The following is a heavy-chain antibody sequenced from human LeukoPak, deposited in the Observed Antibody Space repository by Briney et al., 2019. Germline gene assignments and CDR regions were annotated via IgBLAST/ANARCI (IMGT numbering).Heavy chain of an antibody. CDR2: IYYSGST. J-gene: IGHJ6*03. V-gene: IGHV4-39*07. CDR1: GGSISSSSYY. D-gene: IGHD6-13*01. CDR3: ARPKVGYSSSWYSSSDYYYYYMDV. Sequence: SETLSLTCTVSGGSISSSSYYWGWIRQPPGKGLEWIGSIYYSGSTYYNPSLKSRVTISVDTSKNQFSLKLSSVTAADTAVYYCARPKVGYSSSWYSSSDYYYYYMDVWGKGTTVTVSS.